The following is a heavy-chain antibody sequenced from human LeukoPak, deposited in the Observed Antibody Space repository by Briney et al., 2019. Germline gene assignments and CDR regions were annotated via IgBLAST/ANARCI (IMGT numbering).Heavy chain of an antibody. CDR2: ISGSGGST. CDR3: AKDPVGYSVFYNWFDP. V-gene: IGHV3-23*01. D-gene: IGHD2-15*01. CDR1: GVTLSSYA. Sequence: PGGSLGLFCAASGVTLSSYAMSWVRQAPGKGLEWVAAISGSGGSTYYADSVKGRFTSSKDNSKNTLYLQMTRLRAEDTAVYSCAKDPVGYSVFYNWFDPWGQGTLVTVSS. J-gene: IGHJ5*02.